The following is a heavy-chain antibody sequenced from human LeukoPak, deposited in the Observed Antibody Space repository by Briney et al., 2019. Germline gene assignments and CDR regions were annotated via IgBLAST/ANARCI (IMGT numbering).Heavy chain of an antibody. CDR1: VGSFSDSY. Sequence: SETLSLTCAVYVGSFSDSYWTGIRQPPGKGLEWIWEIYHGVSTNYNPSLKSRVTLSVDTSKNRFSRQLSCVTAADTVVYYCERELGTAYYGSGNYHYNDLYYYLGVWGKGTTVTISS. D-gene: IGHD3-10*01. CDR2: IYHGVST. J-gene: IGHJ6*03. CDR3: ERELGTAYYGSGNYHYNDLYYYLGV. V-gene: IGHV4-34*01.